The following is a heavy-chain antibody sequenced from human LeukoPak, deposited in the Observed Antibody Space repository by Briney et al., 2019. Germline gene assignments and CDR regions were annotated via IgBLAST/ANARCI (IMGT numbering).Heavy chain of an antibody. V-gene: IGHV3-23*01. J-gene: IGHJ4*02. CDR3: ANLPYDSSGYWAYFDN. D-gene: IGHD3-22*01. Sequence: GGSLRLSCAASGFSFTNYAMSWVRQAPGKGVEWVLGIGGSGGNTYYADSVKGRFTISGDSSKNVLYLQMNSLRAEDTAVYYCANLPYDSSGYWAYFDNWGQGTLVTVSS. CDR2: IGGSGGNT. CDR1: GFSFTNYA.